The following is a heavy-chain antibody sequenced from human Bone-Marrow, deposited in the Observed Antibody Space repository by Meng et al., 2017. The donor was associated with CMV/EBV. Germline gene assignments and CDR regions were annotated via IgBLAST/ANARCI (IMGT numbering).Heavy chain of an antibody. J-gene: IGHJ4*02. Sequence: GGSLRLSCAASGFTFSSYAMSWVRQAPGKGLEWVSVIYSGGSSTYYADSVKGRFTISRDNSKNTLYLQMNSLRAEDTAVYYCAKVRGWGLIWFGEIDYWGQGTLVTVSS. CDR1: GFTFSSYA. CDR3: AKVRGWGLIWFGEIDY. V-gene: IGHV3-23*03. CDR2: IYSGGSST. D-gene: IGHD3-10*01.